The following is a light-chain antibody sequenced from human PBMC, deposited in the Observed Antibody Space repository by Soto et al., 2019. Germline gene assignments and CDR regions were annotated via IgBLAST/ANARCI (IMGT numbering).Light chain of an antibody. Sequence: QSALTQPASVSGSPGQSIAISCTGSSSDVGGYNYVSWYQHHPGKGPKLMIYDVSTRPSGVSDRFSGSKSGNTASLTISGLQAEDEADYYCISYTSSSTWVFGGGTKLTVL. J-gene: IGLJ3*02. CDR3: ISYTSSSTWV. CDR2: DVS. V-gene: IGLV2-14*01. CDR1: SSDVGGYNY.